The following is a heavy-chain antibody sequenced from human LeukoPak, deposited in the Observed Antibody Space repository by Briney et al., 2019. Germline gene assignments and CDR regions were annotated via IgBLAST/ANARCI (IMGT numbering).Heavy chain of an antibody. J-gene: IGHJ4*02. Sequence: SETLSLTCAVYGGSFSGYYWSWIRQPPGKGLEWIGEINHSGSTNYNPSLKSRVTISVDTSKNQFSLKLSSVTAADTAVYYCAREGDLRDYFDYWGQGTLVTVSS. CDR3: AREGDLRDYFDY. CDR1: GGSFSGYY. CDR2: INHSGST. V-gene: IGHV4-34*01. D-gene: IGHD3-16*01.